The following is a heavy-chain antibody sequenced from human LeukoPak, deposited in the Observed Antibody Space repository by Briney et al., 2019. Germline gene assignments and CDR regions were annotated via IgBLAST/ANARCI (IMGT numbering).Heavy chain of an antibody. V-gene: IGHV4-34*01. CDR3: ARHAGGGYSKIVDY. CDR2: IDDGGNT. CDR1: GGSFSDYF. Sequence: SETLSLMCSVYGGSFSDYFWSWIRQPPGKGLEWFGEIDDGGNTNYNPSLMSRVIVSMEKSKKQFSLVMRSVTAADTAVYYCARHAGGGYSKIVDYWGQGTLVTVSS. D-gene: IGHD5-18*01. J-gene: IGHJ4*02.